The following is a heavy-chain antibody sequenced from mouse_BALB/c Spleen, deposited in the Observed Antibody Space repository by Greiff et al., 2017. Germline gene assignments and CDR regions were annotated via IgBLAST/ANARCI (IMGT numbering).Heavy chain of an antibody. CDR2: IWGGGST. CDR3: AKHDGHYYGSRGAMDY. V-gene: IGHV2-6-5*01. Sequence: VQLQESGPGLVAPSQSLSITCTVSGFSLTDYGVSWIRQPPGKGLEWLGVIWGGGSTYYNSALKSRLSISKDNSKSQVFLKMNSLQTDDTAMYYCAKHDGHYYGSRGAMDYWGQGTSVTVSS. J-gene: IGHJ4*01. CDR1: GFSLTDYG. D-gene: IGHD1-1*01.